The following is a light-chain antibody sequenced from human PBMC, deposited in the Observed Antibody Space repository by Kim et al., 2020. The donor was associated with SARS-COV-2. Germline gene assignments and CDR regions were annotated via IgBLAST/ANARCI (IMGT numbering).Light chain of an antibody. Sequence: LSPGERASLSCRASHTVNIFFLAWYQHKPGQAPRLLISGASSRATGIPDRFSVSGSGTDFTLTISRVEPEDFAVYYCLQHGSSPYTFGQGTKLEI. CDR3: LQHGSSPYT. V-gene: IGKV3-20*01. CDR2: GAS. J-gene: IGKJ2*01. CDR1: HTVNIFF.